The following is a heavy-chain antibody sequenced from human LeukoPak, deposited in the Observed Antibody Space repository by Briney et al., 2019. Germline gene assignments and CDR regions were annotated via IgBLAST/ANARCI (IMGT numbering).Heavy chain of an antibody. D-gene: IGHD6-19*01. V-gene: IGHV3-49*03. CDR1: GFTFGDYA. Sequence: GGSLRLSCTASGFTFGDYAMTWFRQAPGKGLEWVGFIRNKAYGGTAEYAASVKGRFTISGDDSKTIAYLQMNSLKTEDTAAYYCTRDRGSGWYFFDFWGQGTLVTVSS. J-gene: IGHJ4*02. CDR2: IRNKAYGGTA. CDR3: TRDRGSGWYFFDF.